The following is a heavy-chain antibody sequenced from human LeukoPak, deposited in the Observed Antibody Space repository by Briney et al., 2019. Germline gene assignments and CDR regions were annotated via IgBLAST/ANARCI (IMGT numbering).Heavy chain of an antibody. CDR2: NYYSGST. CDR3: ARHGLPQRVTANLYFDY. D-gene: IGHD2-21*02. J-gene: IGHJ4*02. V-gene: IGHV4-39*01. CDR1: GGSISSSSYY. Sequence: SETLSLTCTVSGGSISSSSYYWGWIRQPPGKGLEWIGRNYYSGSTYYNPSLKSRVTISVDTSKNQFSLQLSSVTAADTAVYYCARHGLPQRVTANLYFDYWGQGTLVTVSS.